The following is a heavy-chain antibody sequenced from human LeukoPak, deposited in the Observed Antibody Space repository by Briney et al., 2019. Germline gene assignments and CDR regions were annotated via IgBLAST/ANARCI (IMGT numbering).Heavy chain of an antibody. CDR2: IYNSGST. Sequence: SETLSLTCTVSGGSLSTYYWSWIRQPPGKGLEWIGYIYNSGSTNYSPSLRSRVTISVDTSKNQFSLKLSSVTAADTAVYYCARSNWNYDGHFDYWGQGTLVTVSS. D-gene: IGHD1-7*01. J-gene: IGHJ4*02. CDR1: GGSLSTYY. CDR3: ARSNWNYDGHFDY. V-gene: IGHV4-59*01.